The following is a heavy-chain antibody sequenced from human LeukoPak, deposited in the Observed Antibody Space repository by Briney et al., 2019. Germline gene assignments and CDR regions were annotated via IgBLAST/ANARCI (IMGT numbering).Heavy chain of an antibody. D-gene: IGHD2-21*01. CDR2: IYPGDSNT. Sequence: GESLKISCKGSGYRFTSYWIGWVRKMPGKGLEWMGIIYPGDSNTRYSPSFQGQVTISADKSFSTAYLQWSSLKASDTAMYYCARGGDLPGPPYFDYWGQGTLVTVSS. J-gene: IGHJ4*02. CDR3: ARGGDLPGPPYFDY. V-gene: IGHV5-51*01. CDR1: GYRFTSYW.